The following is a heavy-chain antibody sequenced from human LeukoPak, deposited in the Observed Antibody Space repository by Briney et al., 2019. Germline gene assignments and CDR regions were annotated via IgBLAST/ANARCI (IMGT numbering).Heavy chain of an antibody. Sequence: SETLSLTCTVSGGSVSSGSYYWSWIRQPPGKGLEWIGYIYYSGSTNYNPSLKSRVTISVDTSKNQFSLKLSSVTAADTAVYYCARASITMIVLPDRFDPWGQGTLVTVSS. V-gene: IGHV4-61*01. CDR2: IYYSGST. D-gene: IGHD3-22*01. CDR3: ARASITMIVLPDRFDP. J-gene: IGHJ5*02. CDR1: GGSVSSGSYY.